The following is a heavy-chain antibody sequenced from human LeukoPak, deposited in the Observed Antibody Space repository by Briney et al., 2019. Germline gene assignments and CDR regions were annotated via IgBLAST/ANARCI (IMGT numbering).Heavy chain of an antibody. D-gene: IGHD3-22*01. J-gene: IGHJ6*03. CDR3: ARAVGYYDSSGYDYYYYYMDV. V-gene: IGHV1-69*05. CDR1: GGTFGSYA. CDR2: IIPIFGTA. Sequence: ASVKVSCKASGGTFGSYAISWVRQAPGQGLEWMGGIIPIFGTANYAQKFQGRVTITTDESTSTAYMELSSLRSEDTAVYYCARAVGYYDSSGYDYYYYYMDVWGKGTTVTVSS.